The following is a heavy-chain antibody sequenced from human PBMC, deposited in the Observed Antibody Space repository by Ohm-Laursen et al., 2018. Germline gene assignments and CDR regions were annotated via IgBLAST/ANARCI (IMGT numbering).Heavy chain of an antibody. CDR3: ARDTNGMDV. Sequence: SLRLSCAASGFTFSRYGMHRVRQAPGKGLEWVAVIWNGGDDQYYADSVKGRFTISRDDSKNTLYLQMNSLRAEDTAVYYCARDTNGMDVWGQGTTVTVSS. CDR2: IWNGGDDQ. V-gene: IGHV3-33*01. D-gene: IGHD1-1*01. CDR1: GFTFSRYG. J-gene: IGHJ6*02.